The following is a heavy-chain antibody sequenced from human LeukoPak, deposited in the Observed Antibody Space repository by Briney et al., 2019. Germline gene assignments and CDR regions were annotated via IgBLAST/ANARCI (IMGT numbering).Heavy chain of an antibody. Sequence: SETLSLTCAVSGYSISSGYYWGWIRQPPGKGLEWIGSTYHSGSTQYNPSLKSRVTISVDTSKNQFSLKLSSVTAADTAVYYCARHPHHCSSTSCYVYWFDPSGQGTLATVSS. CDR1: GYSISSGYY. J-gene: IGHJ5*02. CDR3: ARHPHHCSSTSCYVYWFDP. V-gene: IGHV4-38-2*01. D-gene: IGHD2-2*01. CDR2: TYHSGST.